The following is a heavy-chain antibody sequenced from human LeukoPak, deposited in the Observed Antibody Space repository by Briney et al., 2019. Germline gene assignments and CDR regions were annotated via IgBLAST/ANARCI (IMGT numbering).Heavy chain of an antibody. CDR1: GDSVSSNSAA. CDR3: ARGQLWFGGGGVYYYYGMDV. CDR2: TYYRSKWYN. Sequence: SQTLSLTCAICGDSVSSNSAAWNWIRQSPSRGLEWLGRTYYRSKWYNDYAVSVKSRITINPDTSKNQFSLQLNSVTPEDTAVYYCARGQLWFGGGGVYYYYGMDVWGQGTTVTVSS. V-gene: IGHV6-1*01. J-gene: IGHJ6*02. D-gene: IGHD3-10*01.